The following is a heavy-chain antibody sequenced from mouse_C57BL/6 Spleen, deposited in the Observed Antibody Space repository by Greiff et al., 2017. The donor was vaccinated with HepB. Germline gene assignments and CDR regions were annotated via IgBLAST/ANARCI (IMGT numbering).Heavy chain of an antibody. Sequence: VQLQQPGAELVKPGASVKMSCKASGYTFTSYWITWVKQRPGQGLEWIGDIYPGSGSTNYNEKFKSKATRTVDKSSSTAYMQLSSLKSEDSAVYYCARGGQLRLRYAMDYWGQGTSVTVSS. V-gene: IGHV1-55*01. CDR3: ARGGQLRLRYAMDY. CDR2: IYPGSGST. D-gene: IGHD3-2*02. J-gene: IGHJ4*01. CDR1: GYTFTSYW.